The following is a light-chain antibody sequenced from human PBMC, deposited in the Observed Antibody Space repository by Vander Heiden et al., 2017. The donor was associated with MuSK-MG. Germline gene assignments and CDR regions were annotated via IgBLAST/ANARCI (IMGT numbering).Light chain of an antibody. CDR3: SADASSSTLV. V-gene: IGLV2-14*01. CDR1: SSDVGGYIY. CDR2: EVS. Sequence: QSALTQPASVSGSPGQSITISCTGTSSDVGGYIYVSWYQHHPGKAPRFMIYEVSKRPAGVANRFSGSKSGNTASLTISGLQAEDEADYYCSADASSSTLVFGTGTKVTVL. J-gene: IGLJ1*01.